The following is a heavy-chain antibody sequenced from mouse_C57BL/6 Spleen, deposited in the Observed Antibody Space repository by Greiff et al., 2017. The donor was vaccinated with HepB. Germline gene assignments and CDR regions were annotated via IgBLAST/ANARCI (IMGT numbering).Heavy chain of an antibody. CDR1: GFTFSSYA. J-gene: IGHJ3*01. V-gene: IGHV5-4*01. CDR2: ISDGGSYT. CDR3: AREADVLAY. Sequence: EVKLVESGGGLVKPGGSLKLSCAASGFTFSSYAMSWVRQTPEKRLEWVATISDGGSYTYYPDNVKGRFTISRDNAKNNLYLQMSHLKSEDTAMYYCAREADVLAYWGQGTLVTVSA.